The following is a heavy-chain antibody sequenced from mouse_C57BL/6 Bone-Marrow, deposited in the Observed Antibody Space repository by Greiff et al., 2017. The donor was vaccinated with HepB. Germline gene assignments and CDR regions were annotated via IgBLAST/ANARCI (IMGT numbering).Heavy chain of an antibody. CDR3: ARDRGLLPYAMDY. Sequence: DVKLVESGGGLVKPGGSLKLSCAASGFTFSSYAMSWVRQTPEKRLEWVATISDGGSYTYYPDNVKGRFTISRDNAKNNLYLQMSHLKSEDTAMYYCARDRGLLPYAMDYWGQGTSVTVSS. J-gene: IGHJ4*01. D-gene: IGHD2-3*01. CDR1: GFTFSSYA. CDR2: ISDGGSYT. V-gene: IGHV5-4*01.